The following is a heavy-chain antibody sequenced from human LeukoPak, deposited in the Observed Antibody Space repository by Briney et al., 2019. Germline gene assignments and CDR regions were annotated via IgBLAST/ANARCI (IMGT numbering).Heavy chain of an antibody. CDR2: IWYDGSNE. Sequence: GGSLRLSCAASGFTFSSYGMHWVRQAPGKGLEWVAIIWYDGSNEYYADSVKGRFTISRDNYGNTLYLQMDSLRVEDTAVYYCTRDRGYYSDYWGQGTLVTVSS. D-gene: IGHD3-3*01. CDR1: GFTFSSYG. J-gene: IGHJ4*02. V-gene: IGHV3-33*01. CDR3: TRDRGYYSDY.